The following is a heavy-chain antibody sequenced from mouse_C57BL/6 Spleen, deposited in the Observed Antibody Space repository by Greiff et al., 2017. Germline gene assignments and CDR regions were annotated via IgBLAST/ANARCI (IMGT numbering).Heavy chain of an antibody. J-gene: IGHJ2*01. Sequence: QVQLKESGAELVRPGASVTLSCKASGYTFTDYEMHWVKPTPVHGLEWIGAIDPETGGTAYNQKFKGKAILTADKSSSTAYMELRSLTSEDSAVYYCTTYYYGSSGSYFDYWGQGTTLTVSS. CDR1: GYTFTDYE. D-gene: IGHD1-1*01. CDR2: IDPETGGT. V-gene: IGHV1-15*01. CDR3: TTYYYGSSGSYFDY.